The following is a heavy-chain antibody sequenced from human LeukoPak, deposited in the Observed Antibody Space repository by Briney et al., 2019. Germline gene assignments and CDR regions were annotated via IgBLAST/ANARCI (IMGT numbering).Heavy chain of an antibody. CDR2: IHKDGTYG. Sequence: GGSLRLSCTASGFTFSHFGMQWVRQAPGKGLEWVAVIHKDGTYGHYADSVKGRFTISKDNSQNIMYLQMNRLREEDTAVYYCAKEGVXFRXXXDVXGXGTXVTV. D-gene: IGHD3-16*01. V-gene: IGHV3-30*02. J-gene: IGHJ6*01. CDR3: AKEGVXFRXXXDV. CDR1: GFTFSHFG.